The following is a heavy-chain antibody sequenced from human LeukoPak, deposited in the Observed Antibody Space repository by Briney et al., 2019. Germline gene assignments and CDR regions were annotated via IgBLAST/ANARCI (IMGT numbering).Heavy chain of an antibody. V-gene: IGHV1-2*06. CDR3: ARGRGYYFDF. J-gene: IGHJ4*02. D-gene: IGHD3-10*01. CDR2: INPKSGGT. Sequence: ASVKVSCKATGYTFTSYGISWVRQAPGQGLEWMGRINPKSGGTNYAQKFQGRVTMTRDTSISTAYLELSRLRSDDTAVYFCARGRGYYFDFWGQGTLVTVSS. CDR1: GYTFTSYG.